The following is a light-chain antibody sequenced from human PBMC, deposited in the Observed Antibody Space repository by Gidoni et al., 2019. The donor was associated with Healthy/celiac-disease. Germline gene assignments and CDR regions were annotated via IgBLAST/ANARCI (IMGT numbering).Light chain of an antibody. CDR1: QSVSSSY. V-gene: IGKV3-20*01. J-gene: IGKJ5*01. CDR3: QQYGSSPPII. CDR2: GAS. Sequence: EIVLTKSPGTLSLYPGEIATLSCRASQSVSSSYLAWYPQKPGQAPRLLIYGASSRATGLPDRFSGSGSGTDFTLTISRLEPEDFAVYYCQQYGSSPPIIFGQGTRLEIK.